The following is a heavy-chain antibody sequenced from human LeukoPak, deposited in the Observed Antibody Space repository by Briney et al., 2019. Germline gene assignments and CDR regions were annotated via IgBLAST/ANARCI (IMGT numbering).Heavy chain of an antibody. CDR1: GFIFNDFG. CDR3: VRSEGSWGNYYFDY. D-gene: IGHD3-16*01. J-gene: IGHJ4*02. V-gene: IGHV3-20*04. CDR2: LNWNGEST. Sequence: PGESLRLSCTASGFIFNDFGLTWVRQAPGKGLEWFSSLNWNGESTGYADSVKGRFTISRDNAKNSLYLQMASLRAEDTAFYYCVRSEGSWGNYYFDYWGQGTLVTVSS.